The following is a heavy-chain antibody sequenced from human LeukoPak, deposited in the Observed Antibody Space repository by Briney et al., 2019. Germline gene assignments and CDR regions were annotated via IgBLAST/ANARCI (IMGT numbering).Heavy chain of an antibody. CDR2: ITYSSNYI. CDR3: ARDKAYYDSSGYGFDY. D-gene: IGHD3-22*01. V-gene: IGHV3-21*01. CDR1: GFSFSSYG. Sequence: GGSLRLSCTVSGFSFSSYGFSWVRQAAGKGLEWVSSITYSSNYIYYADSAKGRFTISRDNAKNLLYLQMNSLEAEDTAVYYCARDKAYYDSSGYGFDYWRQGTLVTVSS. J-gene: IGHJ4*02.